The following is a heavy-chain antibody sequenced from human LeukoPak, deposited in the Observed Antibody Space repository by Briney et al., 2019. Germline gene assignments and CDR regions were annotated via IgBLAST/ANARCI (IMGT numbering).Heavy chain of an antibody. J-gene: IGHJ6*02. CDR2: IIPIFGTA. CDR3: ATPIPPIRSSGRLGHYGMDV. CDR1: RGTFSSYA. V-gene: IGHV1-69*13. D-gene: IGHD6-19*01. Sequence: SVKVSCKASRGTFSSYAISWVRQAPGQGLEWMGGIIPIFGTANYAQKFQGRVTVTADESTSTAYMELSSLRSEDTAVYYCATPIPPIRSSGRLGHYGMDVWGQGTTVTVSS.